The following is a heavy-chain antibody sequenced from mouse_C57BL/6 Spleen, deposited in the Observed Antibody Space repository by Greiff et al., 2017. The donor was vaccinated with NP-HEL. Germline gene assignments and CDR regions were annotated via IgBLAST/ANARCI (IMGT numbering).Heavy chain of an antibody. CDR2: IYPGEGET. V-gene: IGHV1-82*01. Sequence: VQLQQSGPELVKPGASVKISCKASGYAFSSSWMNWVKQRPGKGLEWIGRIYPGEGETNYNGKSKGKATLTADKSSSTAYMQLSSLTSEDDAVYFCARGHTGTGFAYWGQGTLVTVSA. J-gene: IGHJ3*01. D-gene: IGHD4-1*01. CDR3: ARGHTGTGFAY. CDR1: GYAFSSSW.